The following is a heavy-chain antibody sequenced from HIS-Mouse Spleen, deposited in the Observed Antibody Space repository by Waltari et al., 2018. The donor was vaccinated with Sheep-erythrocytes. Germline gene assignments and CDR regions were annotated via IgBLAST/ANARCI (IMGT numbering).Heavy chain of an antibody. CDR2: INHSGGT. D-gene: IGHD6-19*01. Sequence: QVQLQQWGAGLLKPSETLSLTCAVYGGSFSGYYWSWIRQPPGKGLEWIGEINHSGGTNSNPSLKRRVTISVDTSKNQFSLKLSSVTAADTAVYYCALSVDLAGAFDIWGQGTMVTVSS. CDR1: GGSFSGYY. CDR3: ALSVDLAGAFDI. J-gene: IGHJ3*02. V-gene: IGHV4-34*01.